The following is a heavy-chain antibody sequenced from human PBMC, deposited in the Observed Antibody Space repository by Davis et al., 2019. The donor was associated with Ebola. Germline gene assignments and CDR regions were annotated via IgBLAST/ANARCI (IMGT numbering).Heavy chain of an antibody. J-gene: IGHJ4*02. CDR2: IIPMFGTA. Sequence: AASVKVSCKASGGTFSSYTISWVRQAPGQGLEWMGGIIPMFGTANYAQKFQGRVTITADESTRTAHMELSSLRSEDTAVYYCTTDYPQRTQVGATVKDYWGQGTLVTVSS. D-gene: IGHD1-26*01. CDR1: GGTFSSYT. CDR3: TTDYPQRTQVGATVKDY. V-gene: IGHV1-69*13.